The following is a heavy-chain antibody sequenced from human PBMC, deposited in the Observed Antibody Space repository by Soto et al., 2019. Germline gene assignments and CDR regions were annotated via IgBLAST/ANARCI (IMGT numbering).Heavy chain of an antibody. J-gene: IGHJ6*02. V-gene: IGHV3-7*03. D-gene: IGHD2-2*02. Sequence: LRLSCAASGFTFSSYWMSWVRQAPGKGLEWVANIKQDGSEKYYVDSVKGRFTTSRDNAKNSLYLQMNSLRAEDTAVYYCAREEGIVIVPAAIRGDYYYGMDVWGQGTTVTVSS. CDR2: IKQDGSEK. CDR1: GFTFSSYW. CDR3: AREEGIVIVPAAIRGDYYYGMDV.